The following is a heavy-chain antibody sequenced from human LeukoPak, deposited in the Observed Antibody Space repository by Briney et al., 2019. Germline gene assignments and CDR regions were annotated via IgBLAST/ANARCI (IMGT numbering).Heavy chain of an antibody. CDR3: ARGPSGIAAAKCWFDP. Sequence: ASVKVSCKASGYTFTGYCMHWVRQAPGQGLEWMGWINPNSGGTNYAQKFQGRVTMTRDTSISTAYMELGRLRSDDTAVYYCARGPSGIAAAKCWFDPWGQGTLVTVSS. CDR2: INPNSGGT. CDR1: GYTFTGYC. V-gene: IGHV1-2*02. J-gene: IGHJ5*02. D-gene: IGHD6-13*01.